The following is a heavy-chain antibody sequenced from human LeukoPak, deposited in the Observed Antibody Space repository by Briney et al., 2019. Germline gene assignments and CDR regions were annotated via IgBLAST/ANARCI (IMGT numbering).Heavy chain of an antibody. J-gene: IGHJ1*01. V-gene: IGHV1-8*01. D-gene: IGHD2-15*01. CDR1: GYTFTTYD. Sequence: ASVKVSCKASGYTFTTYDINWVRQATGQGLEWMGWMNPNRGDTGYAQKFQGRVTLTRNTSISTAYMEVSSLRSEDTAVYYCARGRYCSADTCYGDFQHWGQGTLVSVSS. CDR2: MNPNRGDT. CDR3: ARGRYCSADTCYGDFQH.